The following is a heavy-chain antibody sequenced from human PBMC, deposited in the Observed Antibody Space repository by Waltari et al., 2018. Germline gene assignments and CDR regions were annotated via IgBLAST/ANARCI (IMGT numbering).Heavy chain of an antibody. CDR2: ISGSGGRT. CDR3: AKGTSPRTGTTVDY. V-gene: IGHV3-23*01. CDR1: GFTFSSYA. J-gene: IGHJ4*02. Sequence: EVQLLESGGGLVQPGGSLRLSCAASGFTFSSYAMSWVRQAPGKGLEWVSAISGSGGRTYYADSGKGRFTISRDNSKNTLYLQMNSLRAEDTAVYYCAKGTSPRTGTTVDYWGQGTLVTVSS. D-gene: IGHD1-7*01.